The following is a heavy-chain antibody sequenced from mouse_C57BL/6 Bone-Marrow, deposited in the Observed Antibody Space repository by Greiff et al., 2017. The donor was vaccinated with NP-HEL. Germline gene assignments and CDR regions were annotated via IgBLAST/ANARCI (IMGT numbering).Heavy chain of an antibody. CDR3: ARGSNSTSWFAY. V-gene: IGHV5-4*03. CDR2: ISDGGSYT. Sequence: EVKLMESGGGLVKPGGSLKLSCAASGFTFSSYAMSWVRQTPEKRLEWVATISDGGSYTYYPDNVKGRFTISRDNAKNNLYLQMSHLKSEDTAMYYCARGSNSTSWFAYWGQGTLVTVSA. CDR1: GFTFSSYA. J-gene: IGHJ3*01. D-gene: IGHD2-5*01.